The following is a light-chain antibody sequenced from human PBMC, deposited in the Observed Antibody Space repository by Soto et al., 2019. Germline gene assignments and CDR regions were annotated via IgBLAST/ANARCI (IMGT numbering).Light chain of an antibody. CDR3: QQYDNWPPLT. V-gene: IGKV3-15*01. CDR2: GAS. J-gene: IGKJ4*01. CDR1: QSVRRN. Sequence: EIVMTQSPVTLSVSPGARAPLSCRASQSVRRNLAWYQQKPGQAPRLLISGASTRATGIPARFSGSGSGTEFTLTISSLQSEDFAVYYCQQYDNWPPLTFGGGTKVDIK.